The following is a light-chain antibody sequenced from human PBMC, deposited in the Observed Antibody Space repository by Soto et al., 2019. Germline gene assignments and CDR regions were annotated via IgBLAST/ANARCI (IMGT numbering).Light chain of an antibody. J-gene: IGKJ1*01. CDR1: QSVSSD. CDR3: QQYNNWPPWT. V-gene: IGKV3-15*01. Sequence: EIVMTQSPATLSVSPGERVTLSRRASQSVSSDLAWYQQKPGQAPRLLIYDASTRATGLPARFSGSGSGTEFTLTISSLQSEDFAVYYCQQYNNWPPWTFGQGTKVDIK. CDR2: DAS.